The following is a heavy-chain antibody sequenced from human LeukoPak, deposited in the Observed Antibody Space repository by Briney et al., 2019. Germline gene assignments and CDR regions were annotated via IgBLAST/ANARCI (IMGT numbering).Heavy chain of an antibody. J-gene: IGHJ3*02. CDR3: ARGFSSGRFGFDI. CDR1: GYTFRDYF. V-gene: IGHV1-2*06. CDR2: INPNSGGT. Sequence: ASVKVSCKASGYTFRDYFMFWVRQAPGQGLEWMGRINPNSGGTKYAQKFQGRVTMTRATSISTAYMELSGLRSDDAAVFYCARGFSSGRFGFDIWGPGTVVAVSS. D-gene: IGHD6-19*01.